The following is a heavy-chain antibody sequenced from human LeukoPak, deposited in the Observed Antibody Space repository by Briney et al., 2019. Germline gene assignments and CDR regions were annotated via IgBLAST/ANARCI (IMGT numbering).Heavy chain of an antibody. CDR1: GFTFDDYA. CDR3: AKDGGYSSGWYYFDY. J-gene: IGHJ4*02. V-gene: IGHV3-9*01. CDR2: ISWNSGRR. Sequence: GGSLRLPCVGSGFTFDDYAMHWVRQAPGKGLEWVSGISWNSGRRGYADSVKGRFTISRDNSKNTLYLQMNSLRAEDTAVYYCAKDGGYSSGWYYFDYWGQGTLVTVSS. D-gene: IGHD6-19*01.